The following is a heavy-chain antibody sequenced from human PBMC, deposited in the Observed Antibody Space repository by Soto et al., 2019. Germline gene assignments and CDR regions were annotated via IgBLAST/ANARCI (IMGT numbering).Heavy chain of an antibody. Sequence: EVQLVESGGGLVKPGGSLRLSCAASGFSLSDYSMNWVRQAPGKGLEWVSFISSRGYIYYADSVKGRFTISRDNAKNSLYLQMNSLRAEDTAVYYCARENHCSSITCYADCWGQGTLVTVSS. D-gene: IGHD2-2*01. CDR3: ARENHCSSITCYADC. J-gene: IGHJ4*02. CDR2: ISSRGYI. CDR1: GFSLSDYS. V-gene: IGHV3-21*01.